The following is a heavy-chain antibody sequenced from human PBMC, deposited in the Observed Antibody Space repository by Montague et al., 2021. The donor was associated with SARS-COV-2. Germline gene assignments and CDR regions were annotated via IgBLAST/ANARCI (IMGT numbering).Heavy chain of an antibody. Sequence: SETLSLTCAVYGGSFSGYYWTWIRQFPGEGLEWIAEINHSGTTNYNFNPSLRSRVTISVDTSKSQFSLKLSSVTAADTGVYYCARWDPQTLTLIGLRGKSASDYWGQGTLVTVSS. D-gene: IGHD1-26*01. CDR2: INHSGTT. V-gene: IGHV4-34*01. CDR3: ARWDPQTLTLIGLRGKSASDY. J-gene: IGHJ4*02. CDR1: GGSFSGYY.